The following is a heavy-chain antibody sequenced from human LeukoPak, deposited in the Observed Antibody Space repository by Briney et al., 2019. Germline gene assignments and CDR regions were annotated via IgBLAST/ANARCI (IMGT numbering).Heavy chain of an antibody. V-gene: IGHV3-30*03. CDR3: ARNVGTVSRCMDV. D-gene: IGHD4-17*01. CDR1: GFTFSSYG. CDR2: ISYDGINK. J-gene: IGHJ6*02. Sequence: PGGSLRLSCAASGFTFSSYGMHWVRQAPGKGLEWVAVISYDGINKYYADSVKGRFTISRDNSKNTLYLQMNSLRAEDTAVYYCARNVGTVSRCMDVWGQGTTVTVSS.